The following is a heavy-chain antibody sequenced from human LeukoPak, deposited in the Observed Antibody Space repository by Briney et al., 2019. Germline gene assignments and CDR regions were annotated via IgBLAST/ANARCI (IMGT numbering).Heavy chain of an antibody. CDR1: AFTFSNYW. CDR3: ARGGPTVTTADY. CDR2: INQDGSVR. Sequence: PGGSLRLSCAASAFTFSNYWMNWVRQAPGKGLEWVANINQDGSVRNYVDSVKGRFTISRDNTKNSVYLQMNSLRAEDTAVYYCARGGPTVTTADYWGQGTLVTLSS. J-gene: IGHJ4*02. D-gene: IGHD4-17*01. V-gene: IGHV3-7*04.